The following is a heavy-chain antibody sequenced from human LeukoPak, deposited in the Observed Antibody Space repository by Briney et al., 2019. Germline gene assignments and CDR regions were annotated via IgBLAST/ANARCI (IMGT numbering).Heavy chain of an antibody. Sequence: GGSLRLSCAASGFTFSSYAVSWVRQAPGKGLEWVSAISGSGGSTYYADSVKGRFTISRDNSKNTLYLQMNSLRVEDTAVYYCAKGLLWFGECLDYWGQGTLVTVSS. J-gene: IGHJ4*02. CDR1: GFTFSSYA. V-gene: IGHV3-23*01. CDR2: ISGSGGST. CDR3: AKGLLWFGECLDY. D-gene: IGHD3-10*01.